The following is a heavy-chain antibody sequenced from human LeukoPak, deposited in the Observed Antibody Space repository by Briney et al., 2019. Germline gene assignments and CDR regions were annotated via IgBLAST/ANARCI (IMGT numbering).Heavy chain of an antibody. D-gene: IGHD3-10*01. CDR1: GGSISSGDYY. J-gene: IGHJ5*02. V-gene: IGHV4-61*08. CDR2: IYYSGST. CDR3: ARQDEGVRGDDWFDP. Sequence: NPSETLSLTCTVSGGSISSGDYYWSWIRQPPGKGLEWIGYIYYSGSTNYNPSLKSRVTISVDTSKNQFSLKLSSVTAADTAVYYCARQDEGVRGDDWFDPWGQGTLVTVSS.